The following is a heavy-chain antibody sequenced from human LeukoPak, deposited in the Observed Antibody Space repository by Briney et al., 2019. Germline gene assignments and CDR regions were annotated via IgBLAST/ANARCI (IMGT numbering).Heavy chain of an antibody. CDR2: IRYDGSNK. V-gene: IGHV3-30*02. CDR3: AAFTYYQVLTGYKAGSADY. Sequence: GGSLRLSCAASGFTFSSYGMHWVRQAPGKGLGSVAFIRYDGSNKYYADSVKGRFTISRDNSKSTLSLQMNSLRPEDTAVYYCAAFTYYQVLTGYKAGSADYWGQGTLVTVSS. J-gene: IGHJ4*02. CDR1: GFTFSSYG. D-gene: IGHD3-9*01.